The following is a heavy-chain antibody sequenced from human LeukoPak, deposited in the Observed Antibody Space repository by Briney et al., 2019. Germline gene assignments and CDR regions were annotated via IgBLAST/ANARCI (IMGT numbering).Heavy chain of an antibody. CDR3: AKGSRIAVAGTDYMDV. D-gene: IGHD6-19*01. J-gene: IGHJ6*03. V-gene: IGHV3-23*01. CDR2: ISGSGVTT. Sequence: GGSLRLSCAASGFTFSTYAMSWVRHAPRQGLEWVSVISGSGVTTYYADSVKGRFTISRDNSKNTLYLQMNSLRAENTAVYYCAKGSRIAVAGTDYMDVWGKGTTVTVSS. CDR1: GFTFSTYA.